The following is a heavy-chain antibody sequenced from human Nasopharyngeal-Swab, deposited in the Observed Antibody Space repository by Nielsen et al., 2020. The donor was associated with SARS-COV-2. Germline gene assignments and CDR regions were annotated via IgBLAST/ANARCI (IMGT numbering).Heavy chain of an antibody. D-gene: IGHD2-8*01. J-gene: IGHJ4*02. CDR3: TRDIGVKYGY. CDR2: INIDGSIT. CDR1: GYTFPNYW. Sequence: GESLKISCAASGYTFPNYWMHWVRQVPGKGLEWVSRINIDGSITDYADSVKGRFTISRDNAKNTLYLQMNSLRGEDTAVYYCTRDIGVKYGYWGQGNLITVSS. V-gene: IGHV3-74*01.